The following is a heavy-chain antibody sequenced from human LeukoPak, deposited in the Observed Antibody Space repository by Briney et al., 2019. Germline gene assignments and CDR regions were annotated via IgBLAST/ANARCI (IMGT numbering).Heavy chain of an antibody. D-gene: IGHD3-22*01. CDR3: ARDRTTTLYYYDSSGYPLY. J-gene: IGHJ4*02. V-gene: IGHV1-18*01. Sequence: ASVKVSCKASGYTFTSYGISWVRQAPGQGLEWMGWISAYNGNTNYAQKLQGRVTMTTDTSTSTAYMELRSLRSDDTAVYYCARDRTTTLYYYDSSGYPLYWGQGTLVTVSS. CDR2: ISAYNGNT. CDR1: GYTFTSYG.